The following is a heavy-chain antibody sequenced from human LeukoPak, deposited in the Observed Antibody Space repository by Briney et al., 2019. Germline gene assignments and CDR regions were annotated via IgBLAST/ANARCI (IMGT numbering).Heavy chain of an antibody. V-gene: IGHV3-23*01. J-gene: IGHJ6*02. CDR3: AKEGQDDYGEYYYYGLDV. CDR1: GFXFTSYA. D-gene: IGHD4-17*01. Sequence: GGSLRLSCAASGFXFTSYAMTWVRQAPGKGLEWVSAITGSGNRTYYADSVKGRFTISRDNSKNTLYLQMNSLRADDTGVYYRAKEGQDDYGEYYYYGLDVWGRGTSVTVSS. CDR2: ITGSGNRT.